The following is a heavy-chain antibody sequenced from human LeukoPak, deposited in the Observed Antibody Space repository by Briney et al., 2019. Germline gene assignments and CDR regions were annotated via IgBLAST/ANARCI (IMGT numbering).Heavy chain of an antibody. V-gene: IGHV4-59*01. CDR2: IYYSGTT. D-gene: IGHD5-12*01. CDR1: GGSISNCY. J-gene: IGHJ4*02. CDR3: ARGFDSKSTYFDY. Sequence: PSETLSLTCTVSGGSISNCYWNWLRQPPGKGLEWIGYIYYSGTTNYNPSLKSRVTMSLDTSKNQFSLRVTSVTAADTAVYYCARGFDSKSTYFDYWGQGTLVTVSS.